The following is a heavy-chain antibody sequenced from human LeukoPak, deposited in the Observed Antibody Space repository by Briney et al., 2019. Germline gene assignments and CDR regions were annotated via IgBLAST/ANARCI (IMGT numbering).Heavy chain of an antibody. D-gene: IGHD3-10*01. CDR2: INHSGST. CDR1: GGSFSGYY. CDR3: TRARRIIMVRGVITRYFDY. J-gene: IGHJ4*02. Sequence: PSETLSLTCGVYGGSFSGYYWSWIRQPPGKGLEWIVEINHSGSTNYNPSLKSRVTISVDTSKNQFSLKLSSVTAADTAVYYCTRARRIIMVRGVITRYFDYWGQGTLVTVSS. V-gene: IGHV4-34*01.